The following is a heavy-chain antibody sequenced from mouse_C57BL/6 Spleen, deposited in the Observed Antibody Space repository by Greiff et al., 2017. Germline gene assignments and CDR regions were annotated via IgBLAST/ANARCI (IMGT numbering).Heavy chain of an antibody. V-gene: IGHV1-82*01. CDR2: IYPGDGDT. Sequence: QVQLQQSGPELVKPGASVKISCKASGYAFSSSWMNWVKQRPGKGLEWIGRIYPGDGDTNYNGKFKGKATLTADKSSSTAYMQLSSLTSEDSAVYFCARGDGNPFAYWGQGTTLTVSS. CDR3: ARGDGNPFAY. J-gene: IGHJ2*01. CDR1: GYAFSSSW. D-gene: IGHD2-1*01.